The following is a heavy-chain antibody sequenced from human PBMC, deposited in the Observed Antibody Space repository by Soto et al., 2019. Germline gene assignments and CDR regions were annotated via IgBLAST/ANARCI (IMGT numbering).Heavy chain of an antibody. CDR1: GGSVSGVDYF. D-gene: IGHD2-21*01. CDR2: IYYTGIT. J-gene: IGHJ5*02. V-gene: IGHV4-30-4*01. Sequence: SETLSLTCTVSGGSVSGVDYFWSWIRQSPGKGLEWIGYIYYTGITHLNPSLKSRLTMAVDTSKNEFSLKLTSVSAADTAVYFCAREERKGIISWFDPWGQGTPVTAPQ. CDR3: AREERKGIISWFDP.